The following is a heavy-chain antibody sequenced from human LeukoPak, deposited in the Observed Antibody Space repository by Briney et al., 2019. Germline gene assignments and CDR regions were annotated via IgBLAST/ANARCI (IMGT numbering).Heavy chain of an antibody. CDR3: AGILVGATSFDY. V-gene: IGHV3-23*01. D-gene: IGHD1-26*01. Sequence: GGSLRLSCAASGFTFSSYAMSWVRQARGKGLEWVSAISGSGGSTYYADSVKGRFTISRDNSKNTLYLQMNSLRAEDTAVYYCAGILVGATSFDYWGQGTLVTVSS. CDR1: GFTFSSYA. J-gene: IGHJ4*02. CDR2: ISGSGGST.